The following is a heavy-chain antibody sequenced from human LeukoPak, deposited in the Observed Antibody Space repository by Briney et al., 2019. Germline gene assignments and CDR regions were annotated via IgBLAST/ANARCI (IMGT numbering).Heavy chain of an antibody. D-gene: IGHD6-19*01. V-gene: IGHV1-46*01. J-gene: IGHJ4*02. CDR3: ARVGGYSSGLDY. Sequence: ASVKASCKASGYTFTSYYMHWVRQAPGQGLEWMGIINPSGGSTSYAQKFQGRVTMTRDTSTSAVYMELSSLRSEDTTVYYCARVGGYSSGLDYWGQGTLVTASS. CDR2: INPSGGST. CDR1: GYTFTSYY.